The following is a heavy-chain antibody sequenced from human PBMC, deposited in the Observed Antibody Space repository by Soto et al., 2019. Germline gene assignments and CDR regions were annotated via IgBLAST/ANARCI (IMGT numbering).Heavy chain of an antibody. V-gene: IGHV1-69*13. CDR2: IIPIFGTA. CDR3: SRDHCSSTSCYYYYYGMDV. J-gene: IGHJ6*02. D-gene: IGHD2-2*01. CDR1: GGTFSSYA. Sequence: SVKVSCKASGGTFSSYAISWVRQAPGQGLEWMGGIIPIFGTANYAQKFQGRVTITADESTSTAYMELSSLRSEDTAVYYCSRDHCSSTSCYYYYYGMDVWGQGTTVTVSS.